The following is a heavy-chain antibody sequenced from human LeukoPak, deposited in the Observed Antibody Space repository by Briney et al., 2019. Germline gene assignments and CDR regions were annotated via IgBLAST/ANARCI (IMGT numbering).Heavy chain of an antibody. D-gene: IGHD6-13*01. J-gene: IGHJ4*02. CDR2: ISYDGSNA. CDR1: GFTFGTHT. CDR3: ARDSHPLTYSSSYLAH. Sequence: GGSLRLSCTTSGFTFGTHTMHWFRQAPGKGLEWVALISYDGSNAYFADSVKGRFTISLDYPKNTLYLQMNSLRPEDTAVYYCARDSHPLTYSSSYLAHWGQGTLVTVSS. V-gene: IGHV3-30*04.